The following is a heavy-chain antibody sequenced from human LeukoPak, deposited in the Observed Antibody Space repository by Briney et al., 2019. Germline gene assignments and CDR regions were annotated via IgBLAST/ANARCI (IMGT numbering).Heavy chain of an antibody. CDR2: IIPTLGIA. D-gene: IGHD3-22*01. CDR3: ARARLKDDSSGYINYYYYGMDV. J-gene: IGHJ6*02. CDR1: GGTFSSYA. V-gene: IGHV1-69*04. Sequence: SVKVSCKASGGTFSSYAISWVRQAPGQGLEWMGRIIPTLGIANYAQKFQGRVTITADKSTSTAYMELSSLRSEDTAVYYCARARLKDDSSGYINYYYYGMDVWGQGTTVTVSS.